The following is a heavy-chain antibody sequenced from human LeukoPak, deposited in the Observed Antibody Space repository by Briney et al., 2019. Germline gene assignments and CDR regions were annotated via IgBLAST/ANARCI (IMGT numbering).Heavy chain of an antibody. Sequence: GGSLRLSCAASGFTFSSYWMSWVRQAPGKGLEWVANIKHDGSETYYVDSVKGRFTISRDNAGNSLYLQINSLRAEDTAVYYCARGGYYDSSGYYVNYWGQGTLVTVSS. CDR1: GFTFSSYW. CDR2: IKHDGSET. CDR3: ARGGYYDSSGYYVNY. V-gene: IGHV3-7*01. D-gene: IGHD3-22*01. J-gene: IGHJ4*02.